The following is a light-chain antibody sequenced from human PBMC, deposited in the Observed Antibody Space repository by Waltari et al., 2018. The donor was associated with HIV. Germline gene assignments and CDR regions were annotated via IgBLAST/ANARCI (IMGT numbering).Light chain of an antibody. J-gene: IGKJ2*01. CDR2: DAS. V-gene: IGKV1-12*01. CDR1: ESIGTS. CDR3: QHAHAFPHT. Sequence: DIHMTTSPSSVSASVGYTLHITCRATESIGTSLAWYQQKPHRPPKPLMFDASRVQTGVPSRFSGSGSGTHFNLTIARLQPEDFATYFCQHAHAFPHTFGRGTRLQI.